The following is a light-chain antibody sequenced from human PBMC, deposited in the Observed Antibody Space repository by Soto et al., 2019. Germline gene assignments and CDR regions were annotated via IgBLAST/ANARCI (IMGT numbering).Light chain of an antibody. Sequence: EIVLTQSPATLALSPGERATLYCRASQSVRSYLAWYQQKPGQAPRLLIYDTSNRATGIPARFSGSGSGTDFSLTINSIEPEDFAVYYCQQRSTWPLSFGGGTRVEI. CDR2: DTS. CDR1: QSVRSY. V-gene: IGKV3-11*01. CDR3: QQRSTWPLS. J-gene: IGKJ4*01.